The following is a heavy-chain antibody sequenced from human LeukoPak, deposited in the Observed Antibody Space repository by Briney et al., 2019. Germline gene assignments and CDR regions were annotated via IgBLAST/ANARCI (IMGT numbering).Heavy chain of an antibody. CDR3: ARDTPYGDKFGY. Sequence: GGSLRLSCAASGFTFSDYYMSWIRQAPGKGLEWVSYISGSGSTIFYADSVQGRFTISRDNAKNSLYLQMNSLRAEDTAVYYCARDTPYGDKFGYWGQGTLVAVSS. J-gene: IGHJ4*02. CDR2: ISGSGSTI. CDR1: GFTFSDYY. V-gene: IGHV3-11*04. D-gene: IGHD4-17*01.